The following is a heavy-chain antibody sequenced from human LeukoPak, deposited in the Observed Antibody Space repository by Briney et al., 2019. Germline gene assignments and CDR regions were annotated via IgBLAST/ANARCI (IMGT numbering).Heavy chain of an antibody. D-gene: IGHD3-10*01. J-gene: IGHJ4*01. CDR3: AKAGFYYGSGNMSPLGIGYFTIDH. V-gene: IGHV3-23*01. Sequence: GGSLSLSCAASGFTFGSFTMSWVRQAPGRSLEWVSAIRGTDTNTYYADSVRGRFTISRDNSNNTLFLQMNGLRAEDTAVYYCAKAGFYYGSGNMSPLGIGYFTIDHWGQGTPVTVSS. CDR2: IRGTDTNT. CDR1: GFTFGSFT.